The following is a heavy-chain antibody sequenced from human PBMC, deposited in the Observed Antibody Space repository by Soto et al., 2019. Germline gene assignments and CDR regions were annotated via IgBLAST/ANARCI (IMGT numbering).Heavy chain of an antibody. CDR3: AKGRSSSWYPTAKWFKH. CDR2: ISGSGVST. V-gene: IGHV3-23*01. D-gene: IGHD6-13*01. Sequence: EVQLLESGGGLVQPGGSLRLSCGASQFTFSTYAMSWVRQAPGKGLDWVSAISGSGVSTYYADSVKGRFTIYRDNSKNTLYLQMNSLRAEDTAVYYCAKGRSSSWYPTAKWFKHWGQGTMVTVSS. CDR1: QFTFSTYA. J-gene: IGHJ5*02.